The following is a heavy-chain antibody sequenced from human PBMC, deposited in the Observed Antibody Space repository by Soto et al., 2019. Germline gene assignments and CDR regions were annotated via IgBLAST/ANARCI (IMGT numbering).Heavy chain of an antibody. CDR3: ARGLNKAALSFEY. Sequence: SVKVSCKASGFTFSHSAMQWVRQARGQSLEWIGWIVVGSGNTNYAQKFQERVTISWDMSTNTAYMELSSLRSEDTALYYCARGLNKAALSFEYWGQGTLVTVSS. D-gene: IGHD6-25*01. J-gene: IGHJ4*01. CDR2: IVVGSGNT. V-gene: IGHV1-58*02. CDR1: GFTFSHSA.